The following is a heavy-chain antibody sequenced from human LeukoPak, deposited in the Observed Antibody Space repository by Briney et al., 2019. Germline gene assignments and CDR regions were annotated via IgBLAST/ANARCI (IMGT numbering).Heavy chain of an antibody. V-gene: IGHV1-69*04. CDR3: ARERSISTGYYEY. Sequence: GSSVKVSCKASGGTFSSYAISWVRQAPGQGLEWMGRIIPILGIANYAQKFQGRVTITADKSTSTAYMELSSLRSEDTAVYYCARERSISTGYYEYWGQGTLVTVSS. D-gene: IGHD3-9*01. CDR2: IIPILGIA. J-gene: IGHJ4*02. CDR1: GGTFSSYA.